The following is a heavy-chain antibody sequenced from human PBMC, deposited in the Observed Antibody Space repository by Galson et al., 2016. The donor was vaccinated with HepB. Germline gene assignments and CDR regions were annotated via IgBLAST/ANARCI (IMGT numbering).Heavy chain of an antibody. V-gene: IGHV4-34*01. Sequence: SETLSLTCEVYGGSFTGYYWSWIRQPPGKGLEWIGEINPSGRANYSPSLKSRVTISVDTSKNQFSLKLRSVTAADAAVYYCAGLGRIAAAASYYYGIGVWGQGTTVTVSS. CDR1: GGSFTGYY. CDR3: AGLGRIAAAASYYYGIGV. J-gene: IGHJ6*02. CDR2: INPSGRA. D-gene: IGHD6-13*01.